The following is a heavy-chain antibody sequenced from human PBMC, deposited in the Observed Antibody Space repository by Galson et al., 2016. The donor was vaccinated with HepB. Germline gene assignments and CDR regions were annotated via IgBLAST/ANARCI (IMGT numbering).Heavy chain of an antibody. CDR3: AKDHTGSTVGWSDGMDV. D-gene: IGHD1-7*01. CDR1: GFSFSTFA. Sequence: SLRLSCAASGFSFSTFAMSWVRQAPGKGLEWISGITGTGGGTYYAASVKGRFTISRDTSKNTLFLQLSSLRVEDTAVYYCAKDHTGSTVGWSDGMDVWGQATRVTGSS. V-gene: IGHV3-23*01. CDR2: ITGTGGGT. J-gene: IGHJ6*02.